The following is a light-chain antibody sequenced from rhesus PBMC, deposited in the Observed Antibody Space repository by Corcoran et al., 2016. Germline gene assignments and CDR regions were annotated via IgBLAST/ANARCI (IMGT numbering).Light chain of an antibody. CDR3: GQGTHWPYS. V-gene: IGKV2-64*01. J-gene: IGKJ2*01. CDR2: KVS. CDR1: QSLVHNNGNTY. Sequence: DVVMTQSPLSLPITPGQPASISCRSSQSLVHNNGNTYLSWYQQKPGQPPRLLIYKVSKRDSGVPDRFSGGGAGTDFTLRISGVEAEDVGVSYCGQGTHWPYSFGQGTRVGIK.